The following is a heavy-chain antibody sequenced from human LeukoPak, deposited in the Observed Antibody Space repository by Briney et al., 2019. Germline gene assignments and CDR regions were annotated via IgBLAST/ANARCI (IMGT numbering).Heavy chain of an antibody. CDR2: IYYSGST. D-gene: IGHD3-10*01. V-gene: IGHV4-4*02. CDR1: GGSISSSNW. J-gene: IGHJ3*02. CDR3: ARVMDAHDAFDI. Sequence: PSETLSLTCAVSGGSISSSNWWSWVRQPPGKGLEWIGYIYYSGSTNYNPSLKSRVTISVDTSKNQFSLKLTSVTAADTAVYYCARVMDAHDAFDIWGQGTMVTVSS.